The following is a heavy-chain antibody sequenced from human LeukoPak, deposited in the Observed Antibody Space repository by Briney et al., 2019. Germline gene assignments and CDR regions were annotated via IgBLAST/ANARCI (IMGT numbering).Heavy chain of an antibody. J-gene: IGHJ3*02. CDR1: GGSFSGYY. CDR2: INHSGST. D-gene: IGHD3-22*01. V-gene: IGHV4-34*01. Sequence: PSETLSLTCAVYGGSFSGYYWSWIRQPPGKGLEWLGEINHSGSTNYNPSLKSRVTISVDTSKNQFSLKLSSVTAADTAVYYCARGGGSTMIVVVPQDAFDIWGQGTMVTVSS. CDR3: ARGGGSTMIVVVPQDAFDI.